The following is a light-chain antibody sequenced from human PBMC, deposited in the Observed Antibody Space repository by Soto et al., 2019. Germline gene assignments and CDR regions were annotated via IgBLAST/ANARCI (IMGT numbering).Light chain of an antibody. Sequence: DIQMTQSPSTLSASVGDRVTITCRASQSISTWLAWYQQKPGKAPKLLIYKAASLDSGVPSRFSGSGSGTDFILTISSLQPDDSATYYCQQYNSYSWTFAQGTKVEIK. CDR2: KAA. J-gene: IGKJ1*01. V-gene: IGKV1-5*03. CDR1: QSISTW. CDR3: QQYNSYSWT.